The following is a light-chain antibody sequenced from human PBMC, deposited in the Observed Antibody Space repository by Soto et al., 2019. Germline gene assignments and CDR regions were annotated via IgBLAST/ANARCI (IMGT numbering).Light chain of an antibody. CDR2: QAS. J-gene: IGKJ3*01. Sequence: DIQMTQSPSTLSASVGDRVTITCRASQSISSWLAWYQQKPGKAPKLLIYQASSSESGVPSRFSGSGSGTEFTLTISSLQPDDFATYYCQQYNSYLTFGPGTKVDIK. CDR3: QQYNSYLT. V-gene: IGKV1-5*03. CDR1: QSISSW.